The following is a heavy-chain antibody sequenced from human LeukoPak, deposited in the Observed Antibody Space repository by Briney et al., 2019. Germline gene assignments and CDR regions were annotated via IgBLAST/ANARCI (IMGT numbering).Heavy chain of an antibody. Sequence: SETLSLTCTVSGGSISSYYWSWIRQPPGKGLEWIGEINHSGSTNYNPSLKSRVTISVDTSKNQFSLKLSSVTAADTAVYYCARPLRFLEFNWFDPWGQGTLVTVSS. CDR3: ARPLRFLEFNWFDP. CDR2: INHSGST. D-gene: IGHD3-3*01. CDR1: GGSISSYY. J-gene: IGHJ5*02. V-gene: IGHV4-34*01.